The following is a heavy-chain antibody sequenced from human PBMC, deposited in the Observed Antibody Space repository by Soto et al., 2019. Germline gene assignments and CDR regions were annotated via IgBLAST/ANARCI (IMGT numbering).Heavy chain of an antibody. J-gene: IGHJ5*02. D-gene: IGHD4-17*01. V-gene: IGHV4-34*01. CDR2: INHSGST. Sequence: QVQLQQWDAGLLKPSETLSLTCAVYGGSFSGYYWSWIRQPPGKGLEWIGEINHSGSTNYNPSLKSRVTISVDTSKNQFSLKLSSVTAADTAVYYCARADDYGDYVREGWFDPWGQGTLVTVSS. CDR1: GGSFSGYY. CDR3: ARADDYGDYVREGWFDP.